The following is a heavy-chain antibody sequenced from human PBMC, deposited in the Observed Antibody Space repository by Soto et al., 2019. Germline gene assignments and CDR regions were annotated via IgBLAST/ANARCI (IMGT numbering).Heavy chain of an antibody. CDR3: AKGSYGDYSSGFDY. D-gene: IGHD4-17*01. Sequence: GGSLRLSCAASGFTFDDYAMHWVRQAPGKGLEWVSGISWNSGSIGYADSVKGRFTISRDNAKNSLYLQMNSLRAEDTALYYCAKGSYGDYSSGFDYWGQGTLVTVSS. CDR2: ISWNSGSI. CDR1: GFTFDDYA. J-gene: IGHJ4*02. V-gene: IGHV3-9*01.